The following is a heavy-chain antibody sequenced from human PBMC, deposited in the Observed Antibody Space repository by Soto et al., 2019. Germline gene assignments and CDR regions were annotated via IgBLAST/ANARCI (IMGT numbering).Heavy chain of an antibody. Sequence: GGSLRLSCAASGFTFSSYAMSWVRQAPGKGLEWVSAISGSGGSTYYADSVKGRFTISRDNSKNTLYLQMNSLRAEDTAVYYCAKVNRTGAEYYYYYYMDVWGKGTTVTVSS. CDR3: AKVNRTGAEYYYYYYMDV. V-gene: IGHV3-23*01. CDR2: ISGSGGST. J-gene: IGHJ6*03. CDR1: GFTFSSYA. D-gene: IGHD1-1*01.